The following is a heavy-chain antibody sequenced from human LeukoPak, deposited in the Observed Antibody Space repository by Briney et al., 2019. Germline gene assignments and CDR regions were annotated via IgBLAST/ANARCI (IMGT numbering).Heavy chain of an antibody. Sequence: GGSLRLSCAASGFTFSRYWMSWVRQAPEKGLEWVANIKQDGSEKYYVDSVKGRFTISRDNAKESLYLQMNSLRAEDTAVYYCVRERTNYYDSSGYYWGQGTLVTVSS. D-gene: IGHD3-22*01. J-gene: IGHJ4*02. V-gene: IGHV3-7*05. CDR2: IKQDGSEK. CDR3: VRERTNYYDSSGYY. CDR1: GFTFSRYW.